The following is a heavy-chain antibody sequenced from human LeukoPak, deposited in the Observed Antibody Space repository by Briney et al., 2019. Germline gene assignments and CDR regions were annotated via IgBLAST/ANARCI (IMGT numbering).Heavy chain of an antibody. Sequence: GGSLRLSCAASGFTFSSYAMSWVRQALGKGLEWVSAISGSGGGTYYADSVKGRFTISRDNSKNTLYLLMNSLRAEDTAVYYCAKGNIAAAPPDWFDPWGQGTLVTVSS. J-gene: IGHJ5*02. D-gene: IGHD6-13*01. CDR2: ISGSGGGT. V-gene: IGHV3-23*01. CDR3: AKGNIAAAPPDWFDP. CDR1: GFTFSSYA.